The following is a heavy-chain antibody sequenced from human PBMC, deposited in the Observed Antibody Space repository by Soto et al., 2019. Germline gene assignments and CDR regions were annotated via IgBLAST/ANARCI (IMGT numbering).Heavy chain of an antibody. CDR2: IYSGGST. Sequence: EVQLVESGGGLVQPGGSLRLSCAASGFTVSSNYMSWVRQAPGKGLEWVSVIYSGGSTYYADSVKGRFTISRDNPKNTLYLQMNSLRAEDTAVYYCARMGDSSGYSGWFDPWGQGTLVTVSS. J-gene: IGHJ5*02. CDR3: ARMGDSSGYSGWFDP. CDR1: GFTVSSNY. V-gene: IGHV3-66*01. D-gene: IGHD3-22*01.